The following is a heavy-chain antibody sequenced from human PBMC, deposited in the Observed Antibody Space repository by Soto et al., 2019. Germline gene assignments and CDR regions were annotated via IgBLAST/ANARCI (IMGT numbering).Heavy chain of an antibody. CDR2: ISGSGGST. Sequence: GESLKISCAASGFTFSSYAMSWVRQAPGKGLEWVSAISGSGGSTYYADSVKGRFTISRDNSKNTLYLQMNSLRAEDTAVYYCAKVGMIVGANPLFVGFDYWGQGTLVTVSS. V-gene: IGHV3-23*01. J-gene: IGHJ4*02. CDR3: AKVGMIVGANPLFVGFDY. CDR1: GFTFSSYA. D-gene: IGHD1-26*01.